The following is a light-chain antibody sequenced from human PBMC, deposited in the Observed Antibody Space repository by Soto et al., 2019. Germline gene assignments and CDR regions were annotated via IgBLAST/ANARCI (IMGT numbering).Light chain of an antibody. V-gene: IGKV1-27*01. CDR3: QRYNSVPNT. Sequence: DIQMTQSPSSLSAYVGDRVTITCRASQGISGYLAWYQQKPGKVPKLLIYGASTLHSGVPSRFSGSGSGTDFTLTINSLQPEDVATYYCQRYNSVPNTFGPGTKVDIK. CDR2: GAS. J-gene: IGKJ3*01. CDR1: QGISGY.